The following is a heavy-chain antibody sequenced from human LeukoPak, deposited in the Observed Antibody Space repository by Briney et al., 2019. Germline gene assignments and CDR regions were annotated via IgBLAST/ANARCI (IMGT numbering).Heavy chain of an antibody. D-gene: IGHD5-12*01. J-gene: IGHJ4*02. CDR1: GFTFSTYS. Sequence: GGSLSLTCAASGFTFSTYSMSWVRQAPGKGLEWVSTLNGGGGRPYYADSVRGRFAISRDNSQNTFFRQMSSLRADDTAVFYCAKDLGYSFGNHNESFVYRVGGTLVSVSS. CDR2: LNGGGGRP. CDR3: AKDLGYSFGNHNESFVY. V-gene: IGHV3-23*01.